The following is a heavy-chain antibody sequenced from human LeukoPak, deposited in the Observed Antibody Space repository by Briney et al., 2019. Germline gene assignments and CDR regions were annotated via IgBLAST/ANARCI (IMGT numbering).Heavy chain of an antibody. CDR1: GFTFSSYA. CDR2: ISYDGSNK. CDR3: ARDLNSYGSDY. D-gene: IGHD5-18*01. J-gene: IGHJ4*02. V-gene: IGHV3-30-3*01. Sequence: GGSLRLSCAASGFTFSSYAMHWARQAPGKGLEWVAVISYDGSNKYYADSVKGRFTISRDNSKNTLYLQMNSLRAEDTAVYYCARDLNSYGSDYWGQGTLVTVSS.